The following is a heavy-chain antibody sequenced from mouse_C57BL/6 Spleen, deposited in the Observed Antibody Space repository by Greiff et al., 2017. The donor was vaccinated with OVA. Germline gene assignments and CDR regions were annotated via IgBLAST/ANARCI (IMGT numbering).Heavy chain of an antibody. V-gene: IGHV5-17*01. CDR1: GFTFSDYG. J-gene: IGHJ2*01. CDR3: ARTRFLLLRLDY. D-gene: IGHD1-1*01. Sequence: EVKLVESGGGLVKPGGSLKLSCAASGFTFSDYGMHWVRQAPEKGLEWVAYISSGSSTIYYADTVKGRFTISRDNAKNTLFLQMTSLRSEDTAMYYCARTRFLLLRLDYWGQGTTLTVSS. CDR2: ISSGSSTI.